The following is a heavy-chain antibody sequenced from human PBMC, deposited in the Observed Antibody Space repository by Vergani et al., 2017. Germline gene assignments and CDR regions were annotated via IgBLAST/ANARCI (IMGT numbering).Heavy chain of an antibody. CDR2: IYHSGTT. J-gene: IGHJ5*02. Sequence: QVQLQESGPGLVKPLGTVSLTCAVSGDSISSSHWWTWVRQPPGKGLEWIGEIYHSGTTNYNPSLQSRVTISVDKSKNQFSLRLSSVTAADTAIYYCARVDTGHSSRGRFDPWGQGTLVTVSS. V-gene: IGHV4-4*03. CDR3: ARVDTGHSSRGRFDP. D-gene: IGHD5-18*01. CDR1: GDSISSSHW.